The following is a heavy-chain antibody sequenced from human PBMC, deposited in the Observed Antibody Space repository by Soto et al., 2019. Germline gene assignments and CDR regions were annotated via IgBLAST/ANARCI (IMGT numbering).Heavy chain of an antibody. J-gene: IGHJ6*03. CDR2: LSYAGDT. CDR3: AGPYCSGGSCPVWYYYMDV. Sequence: HPGGSLRLSCAASGFTLSTYDMHWVRQATGKGLEWVAALSYAGDTYYPGSVKGRFTVSRESAKNSLYLQMNSLTAGDTAVYYCAGPYCSGGSCPVWYYYMDVWGKGTTVTVS. CDR1: GFTLSTYD. V-gene: IGHV3-13*01. D-gene: IGHD2-15*01.